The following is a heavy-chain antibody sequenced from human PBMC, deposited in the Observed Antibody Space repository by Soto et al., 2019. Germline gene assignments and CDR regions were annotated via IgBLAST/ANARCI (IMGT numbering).Heavy chain of an antibody. D-gene: IGHD3-16*01. J-gene: IGHJ3*02. V-gene: IGHV4-39*01. CDR3: ARRGGQTETPPHAFDI. CDR2: ILYTGNT. Sequence: TSETLSLTCTVSGGSISRGSYYWAWVRQTPVKGLEWIGSILYTGNTYFTPSLKSRAAMSIDTSMNQFSLKLNSVTAADTAVYYCARRGGQTETPPHAFDIWGQGTMVTVSS. CDR1: GGSISRGSYY.